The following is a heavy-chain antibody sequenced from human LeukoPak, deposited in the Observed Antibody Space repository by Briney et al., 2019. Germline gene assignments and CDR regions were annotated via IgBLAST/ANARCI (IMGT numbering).Heavy chain of an antibody. J-gene: IGHJ4*02. V-gene: IGHV4-38-2*02. Sequence: SETLSLTCTVSGYSISSGYYWGWIRQPPGKGLEWIGSIYHSGSTYYNPSLKSRVTISVDTSKNQFSLKLSSVTAADTAVYYCARGRAVTTSFGFDYWGQGTLVTVSS. CDR1: GYSISSGYY. D-gene: IGHD4-17*01. CDR3: ARGRAVTTSFGFDY. CDR2: IYHSGST.